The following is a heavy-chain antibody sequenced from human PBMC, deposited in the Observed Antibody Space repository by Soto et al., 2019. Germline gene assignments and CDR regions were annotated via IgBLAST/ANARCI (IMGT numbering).Heavy chain of an antibody. CDR3: TRLVVGATIDY. Sequence: GGSLRLSCASSGFTFSGSAMHWVRQASGKGLEWVGRIRSKANSYATAYAASVKGRFTISRDDSKNTAYLQMNSLKTEDTAVYYCTRLVVGATIDYWGQGTLVPVSS. J-gene: IGHJ4*02. CDR1: GFTFSGSA. V-gene: IGHV3-73*01. CDR2: IRSKANSYAT. D-gene: IGHD1-26*01.